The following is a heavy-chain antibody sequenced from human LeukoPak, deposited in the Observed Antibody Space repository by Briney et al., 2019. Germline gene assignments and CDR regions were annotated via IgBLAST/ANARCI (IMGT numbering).Heavy chain of an antibody. CDR1: GFTFSSYG. D-gene: IGHD6-19*01. Sequence: GRSLRLSCAASGFTFSSYGMHWVRQAPGKGLEWVAVIWYDGSNKYYADSVKGRFTISRDNSKHTVYLQMNSLRAEDTAVYYCARDQDSSGWLDYWGQGTLVTVSS. V-gene: IGHV3-33*01. J-gene: IGHJ4*02. CDR2: IWYDGSNK. CDR3: ARDQDSSGWLDY.